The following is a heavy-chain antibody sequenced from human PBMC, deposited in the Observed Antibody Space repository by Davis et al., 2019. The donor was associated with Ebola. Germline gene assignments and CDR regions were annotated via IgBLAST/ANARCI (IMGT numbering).Heavy chain of an antibody. CDR2: ISYDGSNK. D-gene: IGHD1-26*01. CDR3: TTAPYSGSYYPYFDY. V-gene: IGHV3-30-3*01. J-gene: IGHJ4*02. CDR1: GFTFSSYA. Sequence: GESLKISCAASGFTFSSYAMHWVRQAPGKGLEWVAVISYDGSNKYYADSVKGRFTISRDNSKNTLYLQMNSLRAEDTAVYYCTTAPYSGSYYPYFDYWGQGTLVTVSS.